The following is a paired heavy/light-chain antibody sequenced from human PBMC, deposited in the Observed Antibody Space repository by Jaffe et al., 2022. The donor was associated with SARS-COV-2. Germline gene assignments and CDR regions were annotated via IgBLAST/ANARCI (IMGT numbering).Light chain of an antibody. Sequence: EIVLTQSPGTLSLSPGERATLSCRASQSISSGYLAWYQQKPGLAPRLLIYGASSRATGIPDRFSGSGSGTDFTLTISRLEPEDFAVYYCQQYGSSPRELTFGGGTKVEIK. J-gene: IGKJ4*01. CDR2: GAS. V-gene: IGKV3-20*01. CDR1: QSISSGY. CDR3: QQYGSSPRELT.
Heavy chain of an antibody. V-gene: IGHV3-30*18. Sequence: QVQLVESGGGVVQPGRSLRLSCAASGFTFSSYAMHWVRQAPGKGLEWVAFISYDGSNKYYADSVKGRFSISRDNSKNTLYLQMNSLRAEDTAVYYCAKAAYCTNGECYLSWLFRYWGQGTLVTVSS. J-gene: IGHJ4*02. CDR1: GFTFSSYA. CDR2: ISYDGSNK. CDR3: AKAAYCTNGECYLSWLFRY. D-gene: IGHD2-8*01.